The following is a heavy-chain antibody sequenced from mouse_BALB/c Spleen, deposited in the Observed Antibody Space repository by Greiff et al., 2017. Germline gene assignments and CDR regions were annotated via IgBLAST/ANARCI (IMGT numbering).Heavy chain of an antibody. J-gene: IGHJ1*01. CDR3: ARRITTALGEYFDV. D-gene: IGHD1-2*01. CDR1: GYTFTDYA. CDR2: ISTYSGNT. V-gene: IGHV1-67*01. Sequence: QVHVKQSGPELVRPGVSVKISCKGSGYTFTDYAMHWVKQSHAKSLEWIGVISTYSGNTNYNQKFKGKATMTVDKSSSTAYMELARLTSEDSAIYYCARRITTALGEYFDVWGAGTTVTVSS.